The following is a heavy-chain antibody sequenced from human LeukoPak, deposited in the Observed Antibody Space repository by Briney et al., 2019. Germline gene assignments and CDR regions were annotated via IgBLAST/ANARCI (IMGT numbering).Heavy chain of an antibody. V-gene: IGHV3-23*01. J-gene: IGHJ4*02. CDR1: AFTFSSYA. Sequence: GGSLRLSCAASAFTFSSYAMTWVRQAPGKGLDWVSTIGGSGDTTSYADSVRGRFTISRDSSKNTLFLQMNSLRAEDTAIYYCAKAGGAYSSSWYLYFDYWGQGTLVTVSS. CDR2: IGGSGDTT. CDR3: AKAGGAYSSSWYLYFDY. D-gene: IGHD6-13*01.